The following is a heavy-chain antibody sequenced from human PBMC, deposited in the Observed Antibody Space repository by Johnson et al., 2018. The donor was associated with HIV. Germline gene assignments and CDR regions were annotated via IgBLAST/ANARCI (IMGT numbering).Heavy chain of an antibody. D-gene: IGHD6-13*01. Sequence: VHLVESGGGVVQPGGSLRLSCAASGFTFSSYGMHWVRQAPGKGLEWVANIKQDGSEKYYVDSVKGRFTISRDNAKNSLYLQMNSLRAEDTAVYYCARDRLYYGSSWYEESNAFDIWGQGTMVTVSS. J-gene: IGHJ3*02. V-gene: IGHV3-7*03. CDR1: GFTFSSYG. CDR3: ARDRLYYGSSWYEESNAFDI. CDR2: IKQDGSEK.